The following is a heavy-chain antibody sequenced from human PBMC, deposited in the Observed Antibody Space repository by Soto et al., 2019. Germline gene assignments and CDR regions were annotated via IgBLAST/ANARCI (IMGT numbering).Heavy chain of an antibody. V-gene: IGHV1-2*04. Sequence: ASVKVSCKASGYTFTGYYMHWVRQAPGQGLDWMGWINPNSGGTNYAQKFQGWVTMTRDTSISTAYMELSRLRSDDTAVYYCARVADYYDSSGYYFDYWGQGTLVTVSS. CDR3: ARVADYYDSSGYYFDY. CDR1: GYTFTGYY. CDR2: INPNSGGT. D-gene: IGHD3-22*01. J-gene: IGHJ4*02.